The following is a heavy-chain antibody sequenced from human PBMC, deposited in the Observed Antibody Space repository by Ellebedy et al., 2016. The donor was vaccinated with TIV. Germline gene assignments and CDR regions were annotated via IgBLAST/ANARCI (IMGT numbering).Heavy chain of an antibody. D-gene: IGHD3-10*01. J-gene: IGHJ4*02. CDR3: AKDRRGGFDY. CDR2: IWYDGSNK. Sequence: GGSLRLXXAASGFTFSSYGMHWVRQAPGKGLEWVAVIWYDGSNKYYADSVKGRFTISRDNSKNTLYLQMNSLRAEDTAVYYCAKDRRGGFDYWGQGTLVTVSS. V-gene: IGHV3-33*06. CDR1: GFTFSSYG.